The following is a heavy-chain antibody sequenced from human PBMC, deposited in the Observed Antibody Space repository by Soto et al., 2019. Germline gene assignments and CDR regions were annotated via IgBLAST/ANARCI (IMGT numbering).Heavy chain of an antibody. CDR3: ARQQRWLQAFFDY. V-gene: IGHV4-39*01. J-gene: IGHJ4*02. D-gene: IGHD5-12*01. CDR2: IYYSGST. Sequence: SETLSLTCTVSGGFISSSSYYWGWIRQPPGKGLEWIGSIYYSGSTYYNPSLKSRVTISVDTSKNQFSLKLSSVTAADTAVYYCARQQRWLQAFFDYWGQGTLVTVSS. CDR1: GGFISSSSYY.